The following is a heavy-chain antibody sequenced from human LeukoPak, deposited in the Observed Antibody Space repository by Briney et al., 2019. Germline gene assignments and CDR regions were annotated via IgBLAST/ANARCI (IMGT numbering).Heavy chain of an antibody. V-gene: IGHV3-7*01. J-gene: IGHJ4*02. Sequence: GGSLRLSCAASGFTFSSYWMSWVRQAPGKGLEWVANIKEDGSEKYYVDSVKGRFTISRDNAKNTLYLQMNSLRAEDTAVYYCARDGYSFGHDFDYWGQGTLVTVSS. CDR1: GFTFSSYW. CDR2: IKEDGSEK. CDR3: ARDGYSFGHDFDY. D-gene: IGHD5-18*01.